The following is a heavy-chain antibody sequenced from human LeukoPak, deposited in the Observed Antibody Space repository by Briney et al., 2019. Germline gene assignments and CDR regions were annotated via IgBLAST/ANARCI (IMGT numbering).Heavy chain of an antibody. Sequence: GASVKVSCKASGYTFTSYYMHWVRQAPGQGLEWMGIINPSGGSTSYAQKFQGRVTMTRDMSTSTVYMELSSLRSEDTAVYYCARDGTPHDYGDHGVDYWGQGTLVTVSS. CDR2: INPSGGST. D-gene: IGHD4-17*01. CDR1: GYTFTSYY. V-gene: IGHV1-46*01. J-gene: IGHJ4*02. CDR3: ARDGTPHDYGDHGVDY.